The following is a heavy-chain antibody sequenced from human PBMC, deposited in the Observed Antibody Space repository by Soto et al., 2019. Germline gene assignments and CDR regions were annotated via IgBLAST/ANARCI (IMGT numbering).Heavy chain of an antibody. CDR1: GFTFSSYG. CDR3: AKDRASGYSDGSSYYYYGMDV. D-gene: IGHD5-18*01. Sequence: QVQLVESGGGVVQPGRSLRLSCAASGFTFSSYGMHWVRQAPGKGLEWVAVISYDGSNKYYADSVKGRFTISRDNSKNTLYLQMNSLRAEDTAVYYCAKDRASGYSDGSSYYYYGMDVW. V-gene: IGHV3-30*18. CDR2: ISYDGSNK. J-gene: IGHJ6*01.